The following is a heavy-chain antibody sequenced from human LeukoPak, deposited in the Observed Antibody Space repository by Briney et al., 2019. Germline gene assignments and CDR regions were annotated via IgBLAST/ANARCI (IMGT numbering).Heavy chain of an antibody. CDR1: GGSISTYT. CDR2: IIPILGIP. V-gene: IGHV1-69*04. CDR3: ARETGTTFAFDI. D-gene: IGHD1-7*01. J-gene: IGHJ3*02. Sequence: SAKVSCKASGGSISTYTITWVRQAPGQGLEWMGRIIPILGIPYYSQKFQGRVTITADKSTSTAYMKLTSLRSEDTAVFYCARETGTTFAFDIWGQGTMVTVSS.